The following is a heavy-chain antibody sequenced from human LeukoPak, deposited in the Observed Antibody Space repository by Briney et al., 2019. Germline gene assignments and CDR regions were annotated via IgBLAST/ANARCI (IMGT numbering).Heavy chain of an antibody. Sequence: SETLSLTCTVSGYSMSSGYNWGWIRQPPGKGLEWIGSIYYGGSTSYNPSLKSRVTISVDTSKNQFSLRLSSVTAADTAVYYCARFLAAAGMVDYWGQGTLVTVSS. CDR1: GYSMSSGYN. D-gene: IGHD6-13*01. V-gene: IGHV4-38-2*02. CDR2: IYYGGST. CDR3: ARFLAAAGMVDY. J-gene: IGHJ4*02.